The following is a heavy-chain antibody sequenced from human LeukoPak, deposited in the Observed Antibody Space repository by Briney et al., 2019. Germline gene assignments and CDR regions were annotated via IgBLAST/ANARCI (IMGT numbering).Heavy chain of an antibody. J-gene: IGHJ4*02. D-gene: IGHD4-17*01. V-gene: IGHV4-4*02. CDR2: IYHSGST. CDR3: ARGVYGDYKFDY. Sequence: PSETLSLTCAVSGGSISSSYWWTWVRQPPGRGLEWIGEIYHSGSTNYNPSLKSRVTISVDKSRNQFSLKLRSVTAADTAVYYCARGVYGDYKFDYWGQGTLVTVSS. CDR1: GGSISSSYW.